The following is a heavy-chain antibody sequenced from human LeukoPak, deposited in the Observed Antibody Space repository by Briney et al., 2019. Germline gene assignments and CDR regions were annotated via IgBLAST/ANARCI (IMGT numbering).Heavy chain of an antibody. CDR3: AKVGRGVISRFDY. D-gene: IGHD3-10*01. Sequence: GGSLRLPCAASGFTFSRYSMNWVRQAPGKGLEWVSAISDNGGSIFYADSVKGRFTISRDNSKNTLYLQMNSLRAEDTAVYYCAKVGRGVISRFDYWGQGTLVTVSS. CDR2: ISDNGGSI. V-gene: IGHV3-23*01. CDR1: GFTFSRYS. J-gene: IGHJ4*02.